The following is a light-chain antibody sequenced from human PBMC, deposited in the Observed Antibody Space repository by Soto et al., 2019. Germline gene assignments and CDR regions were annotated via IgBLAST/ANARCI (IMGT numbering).Light chain of an antibody. J-gene: IGKJ1*01. CDR3: QHYGNSLWT. CDR1: QSVSSN. V-gene: IGKV3-15*01. CDR2: GAS. Sequence: EIVMTQSPATLSVSPGERATLSCRASQSVSSNLAWYQQKPGQAPRLLTYGASSRATGIPVRFSGSGSGTEFTLTISRLEPEDFAVYFCQHYGNSLWTFGQGTKVDIK.